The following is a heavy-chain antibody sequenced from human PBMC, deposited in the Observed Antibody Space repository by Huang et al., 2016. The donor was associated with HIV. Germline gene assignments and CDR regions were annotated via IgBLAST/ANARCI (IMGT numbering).Heavy chain of an antibody. Sequence: EVQLVASGGGLIQPGGSLRLSCAASGFTVSSNYMSWVRQAPGKGLEWVSVNDSDDRKDFGGSVKGRFTISRDNSKNTLYLQMNSLRAEDTAVDYCAAQWELRGGVDFWGQGTLVTVSS. J-gene: IGHJ4*02. CDR3: AAQWELRGGVDF. CDR2: NDSDDRK. V-gene: IGHV3-53*01. D-gene: IGHD1-26*01. CDR1: GFTVSSNY.